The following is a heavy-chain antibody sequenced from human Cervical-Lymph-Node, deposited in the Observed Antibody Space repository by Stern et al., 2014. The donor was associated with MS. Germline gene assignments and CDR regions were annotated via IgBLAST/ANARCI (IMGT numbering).Heavy chain of an antibody. CDR2: VVVFNGDV. CDR1: GITFSHSA. Sequence: VQLVESGPEVKKPGTSVKVSCKASGITFSHSAIQWLRQARGQRPEWIGWVVVFNGDVNYAPRFQERVTITRDMSTSTVYMELRSLRSDDTAIYYCASERYTYYDDQRPPGGFDPWGQGTLVTVSS. V-gene: IGHV1-58*02. D-gene: IGHD3-3*01. CDR3: ASERYTYYDDQRPPGGFDP. J-gene: IGHJ5*02.